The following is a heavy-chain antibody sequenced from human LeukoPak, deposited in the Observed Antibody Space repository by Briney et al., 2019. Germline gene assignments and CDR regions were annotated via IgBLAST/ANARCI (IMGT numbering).Heavy chain of an antibody. J-gene: IGHJ4*02. CDR1: GFTFSSHA. Sequence: GGSLRLSCAASGFTFSSHAMSWVRQAPGKGLEWVSAISGTGGSTYYADSVKGSFTISRDNSKHTLFLQMSSLRAEDTAVYYCAKVSPVVTPIDYWGQGTLVTVSS. CDR2: ISGTGGST. D-gene: IGHD4-23*01. V-gene: IGHV3-23*01. CDR3: AKVSPVVTPIDY.